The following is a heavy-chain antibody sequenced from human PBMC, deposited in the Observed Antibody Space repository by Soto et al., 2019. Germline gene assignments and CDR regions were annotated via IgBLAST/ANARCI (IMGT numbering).Heavy chain of an antibody. CDR1: GGSVNRHT. CDR3: ARGWGYDSTDYYYAY. CDR2: IIPIFGTA. D-gene: IGHD3-22*01. V-gene: IGHV1-69*06. J-gene: IGHJ4*02. Sequence: QVQLVQSGAEVRKPGSSVRLSCKASGGSVNRHTISWVRQAPRQGLEWMGGIIPIFGTANHAQKCQGRVTIIEDKSKITVYRELSSLRSDDTAIYYCARGWGYDSTDYYYAYWGQGTLVIGSS.